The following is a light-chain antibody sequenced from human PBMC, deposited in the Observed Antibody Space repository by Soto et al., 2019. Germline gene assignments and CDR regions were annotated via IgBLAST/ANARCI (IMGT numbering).Light chain of an antibody. CDR1: GSDINIYKY. V-gene: IGLV2-14*01. J-gene: IGLJ3*02. CDR2: DVT. Sequence: QSALTQPASVSGSPGQSVTISCTGTGSDINIYKYVSWYQLHPDRAPKLIIYDVTNRPSGVSNRFSGSKSGNTASLSISGLQADDEADYYCSSSTSTNIRVFGGGTQLTVL. CDR3: SSSTSTNIRV.